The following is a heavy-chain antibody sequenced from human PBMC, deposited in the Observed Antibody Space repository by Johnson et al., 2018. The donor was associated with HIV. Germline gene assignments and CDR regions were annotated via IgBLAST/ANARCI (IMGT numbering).Heavy chain of an antibody. J-gene: IGHJ3*02. CDR3: AKDSPSSIQFLEWFPFFDI. V-gene: IGHV3-33*06. Sequence: QVQLVESGGGVVQPGRSLRLSCAASGFTFSSYGMHWVRQAPGKGLEWVAVIWYDGSNKYYADSVKGRFTISGDNSKNTLSLQMNSLRAEDTAVYYCAKDSPSSIQFLEWFPFFDIWGQGTMVTVSS. D-gene: IGHD3-3*01. CDR2: IWYDGSNK. CDR1: GFTFSSYG.